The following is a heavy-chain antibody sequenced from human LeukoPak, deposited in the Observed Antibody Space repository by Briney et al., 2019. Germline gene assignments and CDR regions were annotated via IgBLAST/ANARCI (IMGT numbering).Heavy chain of an antibody. J-gene: IGHJ6*03. D-gene: IGHD3-10*01. V-gene: IGHV4-61*02. CDR1: GGSISSGSYY. Sequence: SQTLSLTCTVSGGSISSGSYYWSWIRQPAGKGLEWIGRIYTSGSTNYNPSLKSRVTISVDTSKNQFSLKLSSVTAADTAVYYCARHVGSGTSRFYYMDVWGKGTTVTVSS. CDR2: IYTSGST. CDR3: ARHVGSGTSRFYYMDV.